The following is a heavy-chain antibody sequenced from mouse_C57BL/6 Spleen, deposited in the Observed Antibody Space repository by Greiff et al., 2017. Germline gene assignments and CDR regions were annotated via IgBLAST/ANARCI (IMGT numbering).Heavy chain of an antibody. J-gene: IGHJ4*01. Sequence: QVQLKQPGAELVKPGASVKLSCKASGYTFTSYWMHWVKQRPGRGLEWIGRIDPNSGGTKYNEKFKSKATLTVDKPSSTAYMQLSSLTSEDSAVYYCARRGYDGGLAMDYWGQGTSVTVSS. CDR1: GYTFTSYW. CDR2: IDPNSGGT. CDR3: ARRGYDGGLAMDY. V-gene: IGHV1-72*01. D-gene: IGHD2-2*01.